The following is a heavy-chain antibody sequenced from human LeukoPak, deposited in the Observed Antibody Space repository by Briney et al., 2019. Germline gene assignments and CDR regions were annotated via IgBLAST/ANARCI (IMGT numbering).Heavy chain of an antibody. V-gene: IGHV4-39*07. CDR2: IYYSGRT. J-gene: IGHJ4*02. D-gene: IGHD6-25*01. Sequence: SETLSLTCTVSGGSISSSSDYWGWIRQPPGKGLEWIGSIYYSGRTYYNPSLKSRVTISVDTSKNQFSLKLTSVTAADTAVYYCARGPWEYSSGDYWGQGTLVTVSS. CDR3: ARGPWEYSSGDY. CDR1: GGSISSSSDY.